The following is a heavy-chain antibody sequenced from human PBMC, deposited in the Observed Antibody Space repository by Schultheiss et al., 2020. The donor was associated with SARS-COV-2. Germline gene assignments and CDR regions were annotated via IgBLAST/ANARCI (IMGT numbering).Heavy chain of an antibody. J-gene: IGHJ4*02. V-gene: IGHV4-4*07. D-gene: IGHD5-18*01. Sequence: SQTLSLTCAFSGGSISNFYWNWIRQSAGKGLEWIGRIHNSGITNYNPSLKSRLTMSIDTSKKQISLNLRSLTAADTAFYYCARGEGYSYAYDYWGQGMLVTVSS. CDR1: GGSISNFY. CDR2: IHNSGIT. CDR3: ARGEGYSYAYDY.